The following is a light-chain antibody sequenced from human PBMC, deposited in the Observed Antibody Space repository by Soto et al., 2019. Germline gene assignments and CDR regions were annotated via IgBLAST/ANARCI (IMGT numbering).Light chain of an antibody. CDR1: SSNIGAGYD. Sequence: QSVLTQPPSVSGAPGQRGTISCTGSSSNIGAGYDVHWYQQLPGTAPKLLIYGNSNRPSGVPDRFSGSKSGTSASLAITGLQAEDEADYYFQSYDSRLSGYVFGTGTQLTVL. V-gene: IGLV1-40*01. J-gene: IGLJ1*01. CDR3: QSYDSRLSGYV. CDR2: GNS.